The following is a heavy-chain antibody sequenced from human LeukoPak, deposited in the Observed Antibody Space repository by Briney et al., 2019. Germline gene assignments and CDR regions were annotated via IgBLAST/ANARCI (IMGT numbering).Heavy chain of an antibody. J-gene: IGHJ4*02. CDR1: GFTFSSYT. V-gene: IGHV3-7*01. CDR3: ARDLSGVAGYTYGRGIDY. Sequence: GGSLRLSCAASGFTFSSYTMNWVRQAPGKGLEWVANIKKDGSEKYYVDSVKGRFTISRDNAKTSLYLQMNSLRAEDTAAYYCARDLSGVAGYTYGRGIDYWGQGTLVTVSS. CDR2: IKKDGSEK. D-gene: IGHD5-18*01.